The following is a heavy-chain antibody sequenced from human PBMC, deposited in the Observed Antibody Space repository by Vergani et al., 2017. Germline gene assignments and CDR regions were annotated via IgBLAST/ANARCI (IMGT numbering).Heavy chain of an antibody. CDR3: TKGSRRYTGYFFDY. CDR1: GFTFSHYS. Sequence: EVQMVESGGGLVKPGGSLRLSCVASGFTFSHYSMNWVRQAPGKGLEWVSSVSGSSATPYYADSVQGRFIISRDNSKNTLHLQMNGLRADDTAVYYCTKGSRRYTGYFFDYWGQGTLATVSS. CDR2: VSGSSATP. J-gene: IGHJ4*02. D-gene: IGHD5-12*01. V-gene: IGHV3-23*04.